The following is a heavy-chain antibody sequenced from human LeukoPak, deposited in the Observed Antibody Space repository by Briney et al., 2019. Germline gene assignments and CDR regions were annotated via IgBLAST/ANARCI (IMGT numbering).Heavy chain of an antibody. CDR2: IYYSGSI. V-gene: IGHV4-59*01. J-gene: IGHJ4*02. CDR3: ARGSSAVAGTGIDC. CDR1: GGSISSYY. Sequence: SETLSLTCTVSGGSISSYYWSWIRQPPGKGLEWIGYIYYSGSINYNPSLKSRVTISVDTSRNQFSLKLSSVTAADTAVYYCARGSSAVAGTGIDCWGQGTLVTVSS. D-gene: IGHD6-19*01.